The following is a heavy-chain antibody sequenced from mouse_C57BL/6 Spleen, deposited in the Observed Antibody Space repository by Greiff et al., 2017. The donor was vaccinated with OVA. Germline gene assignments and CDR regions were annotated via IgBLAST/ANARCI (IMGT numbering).Heavy chain of an antibody. Sequence: EVKLVESGGGLVKPGGSLKLSCAASGFTFSDYGMPWVRQAPEKGLEWVAYISSGGSTIYYADTVKGRFTISRDNAKNILFLQMTSLRSENTAMYYCARSGYFGSSYDAMDYWGQGTSVTVSS. J-gene: IGHJ4*01. CDR1: GFTFSDYG. CDR3: ARSGYFGSSYDAMDY. CDR2: ISSGGSTI. D-gene: IGHD1-1*01. V-gene: IGHV5-17*01.